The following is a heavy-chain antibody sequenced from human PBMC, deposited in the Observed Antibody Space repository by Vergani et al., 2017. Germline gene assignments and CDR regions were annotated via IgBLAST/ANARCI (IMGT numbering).Heavy chain of an antibody. CDR1: GFTFSSYA. J-gene: IGHJ4*02. CDR3: AKVPDYYGDAVLDY. Sequence: EVQLLESGGGLVQPGGSLRLSCAASGFTFSSYAMSWVRQAPGKGLEWVSVIYSGGSSTYYADSVKGRFTISRDNSKNTLYLQMNSLRAEDTAVYYCAKVPDYYGDAVLDYWGQGTLVTVSS. V-gene: IGHV3-23*03. CDR2: IYSGGSST. D-gene: IGHD4-17*01.